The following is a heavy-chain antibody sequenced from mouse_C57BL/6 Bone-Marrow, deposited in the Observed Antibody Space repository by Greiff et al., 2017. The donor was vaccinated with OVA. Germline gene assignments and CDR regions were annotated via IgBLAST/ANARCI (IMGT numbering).Heavy chain of an antibody. CDR2: KYPRSGNT. V-gene: IGHV1-81*01. CDR1: GYTFTSYG. CDR3: ASPSYFDV. J-gene: IGHJ1*03. Sequence: QVQLQQSGAELARPGASVKLSCKASGYTFTSYGRSWVKQRTGQGLECSGEKYPRSGNTYYNEKFKGKATLTADKSSSTAYMELRSLTSEDAAVYFCASPSYFDVWGTGTTVTVSS.